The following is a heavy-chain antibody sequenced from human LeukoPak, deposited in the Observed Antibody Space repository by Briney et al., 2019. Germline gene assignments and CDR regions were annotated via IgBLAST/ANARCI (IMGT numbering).Heavy chain of an antibody. CDR2: IYSGDST. CDR1: RFTVSSSY. Sequence: PGGSLILSCAAARFTVSSSYMSWVRQAPGKGLECVSVIYSGDSTYYADSVKGRFTISRDNYKNTLYLQMNSLRAEDTAVYYCTRVTVTTTSDYFDYWGQGTLVTVSS. D-gene: IGHD4-17*01. V-gene: IGHV3-53*01. J-gene: IGHJ4*02. CDR3: TRVTVTTTSDYFDY.